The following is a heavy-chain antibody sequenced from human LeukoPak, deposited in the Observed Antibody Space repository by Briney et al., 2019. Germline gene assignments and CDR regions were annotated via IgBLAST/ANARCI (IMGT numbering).Heavy chain of an antibody. Sequence: PGGSLRLSCAASGFTVSSNYMSWVRQAPGKGLEWVSVIYSGGSTYYADSVKGRFTISRDNSKNTLYLQMNSLKAEDTVVYYCARSLSGEFDYWGQGTLVTVSS. V-gene: IGHV3-53*01. D-gene: IGHD1-1*01. CDR3: ARSLSGEFDY. J-gene: IGHJ4*02. CDR1: GFTVSSNY. CDR2: IYSGGST.